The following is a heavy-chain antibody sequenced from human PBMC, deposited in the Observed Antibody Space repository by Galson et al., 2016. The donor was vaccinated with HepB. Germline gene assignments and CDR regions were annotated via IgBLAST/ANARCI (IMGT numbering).Heavy chain of an antibody. Sequence: SLRLSCAASGFTFSTYGMHWVRQAPGKGLEWVALIWYDGTNIYYADSVKGRFTISRDNSKNTLYLQMNGLRTEDTALYYCGRAPLGHNNNVDTWLDPWGQGTLVTVSS. V-gene: IGHV3-33*01. CDR2: IWYDGTNI. J-gene: IGHJ5*02. CDR1: GFTFSTYG. CDR3: GRAPLGHNNNVDTWLDP. D-gene: IGHD2-8*01.